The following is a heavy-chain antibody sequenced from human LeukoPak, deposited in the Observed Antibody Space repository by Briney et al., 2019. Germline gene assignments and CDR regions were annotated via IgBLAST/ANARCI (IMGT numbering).Heavy chain of an antibody. V-gene: IGHV3-11*01. CDR2: ISGRSFSI. CDR1: GFAFNESY. J-gene: IGHJ5*01. CDR3: ARGKRRFDS. Sequence: GGSLRLSCAAPGFAFNESYMTWIRQAPGKGLEWVGYISGRSFSIYYADSVQGRFTISRDNPTNSLFLHMSSLRADDTAVYFCARGKRRFDSWGQGTLVTVSS.